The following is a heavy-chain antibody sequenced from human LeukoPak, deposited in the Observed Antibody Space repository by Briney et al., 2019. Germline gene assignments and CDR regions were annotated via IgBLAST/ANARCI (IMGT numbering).Heavy chain of an antibody. D-gene: IGHD6-6*01. V-gene: IGHV3-30-3*01. CDR1: GFTFSSYA. J-gene: IGHJ4*02. Sequence: PGRSLRLSCAASGFTFSSYAMHWVRQAPGKGLEWVAVISYDGSNKYYADSLKGRFTISRDNSKNTLYLQMNSLRADDTAVYYCARGQLVRGYFDYWGQGTLVTVSS. CDR3: ARGQLVRGYFDY. CDR2: ISYDGSNK.